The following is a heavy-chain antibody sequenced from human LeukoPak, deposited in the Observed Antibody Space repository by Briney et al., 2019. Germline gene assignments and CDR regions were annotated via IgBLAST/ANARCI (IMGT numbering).Heavy chain of an antibody. D-gene: IGHD2/OR15-2a*01. CDR1: DGFISNFY. CDR2: IYDRGNT. J-gene: IGHJ4*02. CDR3: VRDRELGY. V-gene: IGHV4-59*01. Sequence: SETQSLTCTVTDGFISNFYWSWVRHPPGKGLEGVGYIYDRGNTNYNPSLKSRVTISVDTSKNQFALRLTSVTPADTAIYYCVRDRELGYWGQGTLVTVSS.